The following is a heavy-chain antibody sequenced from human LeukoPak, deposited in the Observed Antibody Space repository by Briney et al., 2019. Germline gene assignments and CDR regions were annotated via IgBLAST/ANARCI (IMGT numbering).Heavy chain of an antibody. CDR1: GFTFNSYD. CDR3: AKALTRWAFDI. Sequence: PGGSLRLSCAASGFTFNSYDMSWVRQAPGKGLEWVPSISLNTDGTTYADSVKSRFIIFTDNAKNTVYLQMDSLRAEDTAIYYCAKALTRWAFDIWGQGTMVTVSS. D-gene: IGHD3-16*01. V-gene: IGHV3-23*01. J-gene: IGHJ3*02. CDR2: ISLNTDGT.